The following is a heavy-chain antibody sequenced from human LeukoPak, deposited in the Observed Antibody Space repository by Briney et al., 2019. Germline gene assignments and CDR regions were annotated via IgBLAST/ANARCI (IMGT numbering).Heavy chain of an antibody. CDR1: GFTFSSYG. V-gene: IGHV3-30*03. Sequence: GGSLRLSCAASGFTFSSYGMHWVRQAPGKGLEWVAVISYDGSNKYYADSVKGRFTISRDNSKNTLYLQMNSLRAEDTAVYYCAEGYGIDAFDIWGQGTMVTVSS. CDR3: AEGYGIDAFDI. CDR2: ISYDGSNK. D-gene: IGHD1-1*01. J-gene: IGHJ3*02.